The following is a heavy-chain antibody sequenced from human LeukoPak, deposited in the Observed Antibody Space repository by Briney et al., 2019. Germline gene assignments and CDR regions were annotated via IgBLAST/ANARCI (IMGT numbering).Heavy chain of an antibody. Sequence: TGGSLRLSCVASGFTLSTYSMNWVRQAPGKGLEWVSSISSSSSYIYYADSVKGRFTISRDNAKYSLYLQMNSLRAEDTAVYYCARSYSSSWYSDYWGQGTLVTVSS. V-gene: IGHV3-21*01. D-gene: IGHD6-13*01. CDR2: ISSSSSYI. J-gene: IGHJ4*02. CDR1: GFTLSTYS. CDR3: ARSYSSSWYSDY.